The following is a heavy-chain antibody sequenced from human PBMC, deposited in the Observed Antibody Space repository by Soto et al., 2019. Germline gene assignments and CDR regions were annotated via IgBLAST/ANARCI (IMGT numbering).Heavy chain of an antibody. V-gene: IGHV1-3*05. CDR1: GYTFTTYS. J-gene: IGHJ4*02. D-gene: IGHD3-16*01. CDR2: INPGNGDT. Sequence: QVELVQSGAEEKKPGASVKVSCKASGYTFTTYSIHWVRQAPGQRLEWMGWINPGNGDTKYSQKFQGRVTITRDTSASTAYMELSSLRPKDTALYYWARSSLCSYGILDYWSQGTLVSVSS. CDR3: ARSSLCSYGILDY.